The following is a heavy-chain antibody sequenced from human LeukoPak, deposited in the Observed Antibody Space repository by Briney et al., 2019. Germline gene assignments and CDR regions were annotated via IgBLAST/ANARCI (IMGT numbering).Heavy chain of an antibody. CDR1: GGTFSSYT. V-gene: IGHV1-69*05. CDR3: ARKEAFDI. Sequence: GASVKVSCKASGGTFSSYTISWVRQAPGQGLEWMGGIIPIFGTANHAQKFQGRVTITTDESTSTAYMELSSLRSEDTAVYYCARKEAFDIWGQGTMVTVSS. CDR2: IIPIFGTA. J-gene: IGHJ3*02.